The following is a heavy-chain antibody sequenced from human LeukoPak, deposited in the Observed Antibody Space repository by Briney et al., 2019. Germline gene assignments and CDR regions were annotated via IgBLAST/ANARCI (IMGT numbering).Heavy chain of an antibody. V-gene: IGHV3-30*18. Sequence: GGSLRLSCAASGFTFSRYWMSWVRQAPGKGLEWVAVISYDGSNKYYADSVKGRFTISRDNSKNTLYLQMNSLRAEDTAVYYCAKDSPFDYWGQGTLVTVSS. CDR2: ISYDGSNK. CDR1: GFTFSRYW. CDR3: AKDSPFDY. J-gene: IGHJ4*02. D-gene: IGHD2/OR15-2a*01.